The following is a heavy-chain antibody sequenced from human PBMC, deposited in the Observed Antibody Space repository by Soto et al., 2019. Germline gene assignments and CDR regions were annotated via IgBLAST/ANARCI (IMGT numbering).Heavy chain of an antibody. CDR3: AKEQRDDIVLVPAAIDY. J-gene: IGHJ4*02. CDR1: RFTFSNYA. D-gene: IGHD2-2*02. Sequence: QVQLVESGGGVVQPGRSLRLSCAASRFTFSNYAMQWVRQAPGKGLEWVAVISHDGSDKYYADSVKGRFTISRDNSKNTLYLQMNSLRAEDTAVYYCAKEQRDDIVLVPAAIDYWGQGTLVTVSS. V-gene: IGHV3-30*18. CDR2: ISHDGSDK.